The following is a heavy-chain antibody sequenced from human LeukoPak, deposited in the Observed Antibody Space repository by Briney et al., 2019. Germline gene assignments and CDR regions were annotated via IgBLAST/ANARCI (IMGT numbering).Heavy chain of an antibody. Sequence: SETLSLTCTVSGGSISSSSYYWGWIRQPPGKGLEWIGYIYYSGSTYYNPSLKSRVTISVDTSKNQFSLKLSSVTAADTAVYYCARATSYGGPNWFDPWGQGTLVTVSS. CDR2: IYYSGST. D-gene: IGHD4-23*01. CDR3: ARATSYGGPNWFDP. V-gene: IGHV4-30-4*08. CDR1: GGSISSSSYY. J-gene: IGHJ5*02.